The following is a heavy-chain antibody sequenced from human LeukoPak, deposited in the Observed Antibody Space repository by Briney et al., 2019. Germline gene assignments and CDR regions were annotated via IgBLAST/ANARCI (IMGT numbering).Heavy chain of an antibody. D-gene: IGHD3-10*01. Sequence: PGGSLRLFCAASGFTFSSYGMHWVRQAPGKGLEWVAFIRYDGSNKYYADSVKGRFTISRDNSKNTLYLQMNSLRAEDTAVYYCAKSPHYYGSGSRFDYWGQGTLVTVSS. J-gene: IGHJ4*02. V-gene: IGHV3-30*02. CDR3: AKSPHYYGSGSRFDY. CDR1: GFTFSSYG. CDR2: IRYDGSNK.